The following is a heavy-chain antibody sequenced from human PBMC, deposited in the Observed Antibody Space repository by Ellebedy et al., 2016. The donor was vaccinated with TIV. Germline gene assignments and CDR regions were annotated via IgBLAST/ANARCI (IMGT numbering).Heavy chain of an antibody. Sequence: SETLSLTXNVSGGSISSSSTSYYWGWIRQPPGKGLEWIGSIYDSGRTHYNPSLKSRVTISVDTSKNQFSLKLTSVTAADTAIYYCAGDISSAWSYYWGQGTLVTVSS. J-gene: IGHJ4*02. CDR1: GGSISSSSTSYY. CDR2: IYDSGRT. CDR3: AGDISSAWSYY. V-gene: IGHV4-39*07. D-gene: IGHD6-19*01.